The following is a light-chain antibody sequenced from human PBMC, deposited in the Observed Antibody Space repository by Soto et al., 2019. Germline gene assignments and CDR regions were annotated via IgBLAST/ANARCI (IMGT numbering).Light chain of an antibody. CDR1: QSVSSW. J-gene: IGKJ1*01. CDR3: QEYSSYWT. Sequence: IQMTQSPSTLSASVGDRVIITCRASQSVSSWLAWYQQKPGKAPKLLIYDDSSLESGVPSRFSGSGSGTEFTLTITGLQPEDFATYYCQEYSSYWTFGPGTTVDIK. V-gene: IGKV1-5*01. CDR2: DDS.